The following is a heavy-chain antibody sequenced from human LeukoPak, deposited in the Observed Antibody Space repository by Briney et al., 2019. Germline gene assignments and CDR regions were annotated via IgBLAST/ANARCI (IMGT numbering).Heavy chain of an antibody. CDR2: LSGSGGST. J-gene: IGHJ4*02. Sequence: GGSLRLSCAASGFTFGTYAMSWVRQAPGKGLEWVSGLSGSGGSTYYADSVKGRFTISRDNAKNTLYLQMNSLRAGDTAVYYCAKGRCSGGSCYGRGFDYWGQGTLVTVSS. V-gene: IGHV3-23*01. D-gene: IGHD2-15*01. CDR1: GFTFGTYA. CDR3: AKGRCSGGSCYGRGFDY.